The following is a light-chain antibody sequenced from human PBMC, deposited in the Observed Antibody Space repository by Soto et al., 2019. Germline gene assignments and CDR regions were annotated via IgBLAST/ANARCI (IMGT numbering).Light chain of an antibody. CDR2: GAS. CDR1: QSLSSNY. V-gene: IGKV3-20*01. J-gene: IGKJ4*01. Sequence: EIVLTQSPGTLSLSPGQRATLSCRASQSLSSNYLAWYQQKPGQAPRLLIYGASSRATGIPDRFSGSGSGTDFTLTISRLEPEDFAVYYCQQYGNSLTFGGGTKVELK. CDR3: QQYGNSLT.